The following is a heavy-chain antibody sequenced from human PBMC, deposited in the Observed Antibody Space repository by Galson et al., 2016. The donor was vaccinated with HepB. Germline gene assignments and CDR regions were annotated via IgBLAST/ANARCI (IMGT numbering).Heavy chain of an antibody. Sequence: SLRLSCAASGFTFSSYSTNWVRQSPGKGLEWVSAISGSSDYLYYADSVRGRFTISRDNTKNSLYLQMNGLGADDTALYYCARDLLMGHTRGIFDIWGQGTPVAVSS. CDR3: ARDLLMGHTRGIFDI. CDR2: ISGSSDYL. CDR1: GFTFSSYS. D-gene: IGHD2-8*02. J-gene: IGHJ3*02. V-gene: IGHV3-21*06.